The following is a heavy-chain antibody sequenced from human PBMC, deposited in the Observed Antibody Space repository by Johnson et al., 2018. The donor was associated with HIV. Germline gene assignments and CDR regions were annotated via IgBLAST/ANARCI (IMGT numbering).Heavy chain of an antibody. V-gene: IGHV3-11*04. CDR3: AKGQSSGYPKDAFDI. Sequence: QMLLVESGGGLVQPGGSLRLSCAASGFTFSDYYMSWIRQAPGKGLEWVSYISSSGSTIYYADSVKGRFTISRDNAKNSLYLQMNSLRTEDTAMYYCAKGQSSGYPKDAFDIWGRGTIVTISS. J-gene: IGHJ3*02. CDR2: ISSSGSTI. D-gene: IGHD3-22*01. CDR1: GFTFSDYY.